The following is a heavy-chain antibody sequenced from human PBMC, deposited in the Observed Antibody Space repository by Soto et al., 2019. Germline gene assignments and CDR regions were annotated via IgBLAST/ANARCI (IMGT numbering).Heavy chain of an antibody. J-gene: IGHJ4*02. CDR1: GFTFSDFF. Sequence: QVQVVESGGGLVKPGGSLRLSCAASGFTFSDFFMSWVRQAPGKGLEWIAYISGSGSTIRYADSVKGRITISRDNAKNSVSLQLNGLRAEDTAVYYCARDGSGEDCSGGECYYFDYWCLGTLVTVSS. CDR2: ISGSGSTI. D-gene: IGHD2-8*02. V-gene: IGHV3-11*01. CDR3: ARDGSGEDCSGGECYYFDY.